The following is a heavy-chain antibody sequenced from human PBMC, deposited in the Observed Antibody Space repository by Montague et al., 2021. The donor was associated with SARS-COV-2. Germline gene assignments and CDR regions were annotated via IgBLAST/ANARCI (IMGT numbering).Heavy chain of an antibody. CDR2: ISSSGSTK. J-gene: IGHJ2*01. V-gene: IGHV3-48*03. Sequence: SLRLSCAASGFTFSSYEMNWVRQAPGKGLEWVSYISSSGSTKDYADSVKGRFTISRDNAKNSLYLQMNSLRAEDTAVYYCAREKHRITFFGVVSIEYFDLWGRGTLVTVSS. CDR3: AREKHRITFFGVVSIEYFDL. CDR1: GFTFSSYE. D-gene: IGHD3-3*01.